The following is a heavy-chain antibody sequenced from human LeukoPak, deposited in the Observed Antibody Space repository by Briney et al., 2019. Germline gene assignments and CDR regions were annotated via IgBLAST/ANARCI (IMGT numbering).Heavy chain of an antibody. CDR2: GSYGGST. V-gene: IGHV4-59*01. J-gene: IGHJ3*02. Sequence: SETLSLTCTVSGGSISSNYWSWIRQPPGKELEWIGYGSYGGSTNYNPSLKSRVTISVDTSKNQFPLKLSSVTAADTAVYYCARTYDCSNGVCYLGVFDIWGQGTMVTVSS. CDR3: ARTYDCSNGVCYLGVFDI. CDR1: GGSISSNY. D-gene: IGHD2-8*01.